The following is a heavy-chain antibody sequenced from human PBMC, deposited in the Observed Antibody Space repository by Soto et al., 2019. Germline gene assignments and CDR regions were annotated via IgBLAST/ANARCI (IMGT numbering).Heavy chain of an antibody. Sequence: YYWGWIRQPPGKGLEWVSYIMPGSSHIYYADSVKGRFTISRDNAKNSLYLQMNSLRAEDTAVYYCARVETTGTSSAFDIWGQGTMVTVSS. D-gene: IGHD1-1*01. J-gene: IGHJ3*02. CDR3: ARVETTGTSSAFDI. CDR2: IMPGSSHI. V-gene: IGHV3-11*01. CDR1: YY.